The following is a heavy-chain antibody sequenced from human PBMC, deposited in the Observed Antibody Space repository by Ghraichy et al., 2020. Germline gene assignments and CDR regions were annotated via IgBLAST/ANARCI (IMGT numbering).Heavy chain of an antibody. CDR2: INHSGST. CDR1: GGSFSGYY. V-gene: IGHV4-34*01. D-gene: IGHD3-16*02. J-gene: IGHJ3*02. CDR3: ARVRHYDYIWGGYRHDAFDI. Sequence: SQTLSLTCAVYGGSFSGYYWSWIRQPPGKGLEWIGEINHSGSTNYNPSLKSRVTISVDTSKNQFSLKLSSVTAADTAVYYCARVRHYDYIWGGYRHDAFDIWGKGTMATVSS.